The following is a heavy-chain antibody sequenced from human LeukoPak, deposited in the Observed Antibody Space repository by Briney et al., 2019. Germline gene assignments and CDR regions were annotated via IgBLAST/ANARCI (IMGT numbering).Heavy chain of an antibody. CDR2: TWYEGSNK. CDR3: ARTDSSGYPFDAFDI. J-gene: IGHJ3*02. Sequence: GGYLRLSCAAPGFSFSSYGMHWVRQAPGKGLEWVAVTWYEGSNKYYVDSVQGRFTISRDNSKNTLYLQMNSLRAEDTAVYYCARTDSSGYPFDAFDIWGQGTIVTVSS. V-gene: IGHV3-33*01. D-gene: IGHD3-22*01. CDR1: GFSFSSYG.